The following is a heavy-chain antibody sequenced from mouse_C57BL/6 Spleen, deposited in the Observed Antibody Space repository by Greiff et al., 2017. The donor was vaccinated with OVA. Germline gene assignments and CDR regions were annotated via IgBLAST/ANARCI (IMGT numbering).Heavy chain of an antibody. CDR2: IYPGSGST. D-gene: IGHD4-1*01. V-gene: IGHV1-55*01. Sequence: QVQLQQPGAELVKPGASVKMSCKASGYTFTSYWITWVKQRPGQGLEWIGDIYPGSGSTNYNEKFKSKATLTVDTSSSTAYMQRSSVTSEDSAVYYGARRGSGTFAYWGQGTLVTVSA. CDR3: ARRGSGTFAY. J-gene: IGHJ3*01. CDR1: GYTFTSYW.